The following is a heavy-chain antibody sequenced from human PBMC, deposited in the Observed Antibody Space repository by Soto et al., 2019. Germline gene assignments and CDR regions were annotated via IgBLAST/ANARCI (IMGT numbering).Heavy chain of an antibody. CDR1: GYTFTSYD. CDR3: ARVPGSWYYYDMDV. D-gene: IGHD6-13*01. Sequence: QVQLVQSGAEVKKPGASVKVSCKASGYTFTSYDINWVRQATGQGLEWMGWMNPNSGNTGYAQKFQGRVTMTRNTSISTAYMDLSSLRSEDTAVYYCARVPGSWYYYDMDVWGKGTTVTVSS. J-gene: IGHJ6*03. CDR2: MNPNSGNT. V-gene: IGHV1-8*01.